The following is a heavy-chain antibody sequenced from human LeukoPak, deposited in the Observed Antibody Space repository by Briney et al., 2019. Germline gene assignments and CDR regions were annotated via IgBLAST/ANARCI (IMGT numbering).Heavy chain of an antibody. Sequence: PSETLSLTCTVSNGSISSYYWSWIRQPPGKGLEWIGYIYYSGNTNYNPSLKSRVTISVDTSKNQFSLKLSSVTAADTAVYYCARHRPPQLGIAAAGSYFDYWGQGTLVTVSS. V-gene: IGHV4-59*08. CDR3: ARHRPPQLGIAAAGSYFDY. CDR1: NGSISSYY. J-gene: IGHJ4*02. CDR2: IYYSGNT. D-gene: IGHD6-13*01.